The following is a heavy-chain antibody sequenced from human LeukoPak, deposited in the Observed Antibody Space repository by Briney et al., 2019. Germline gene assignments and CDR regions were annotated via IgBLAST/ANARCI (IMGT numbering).Heavy chain of an antibody. Sequence: ASVKVSCKASGFTFTSSAMQWVRQARGQRLGWIGWIVVGSGNTNYAQKFQERVTITRDMSTSTAYMELSSLRSEDTAVYYCAADGGETNVGAFDYWGQGTLVTVSS. J-gene: IGHJ4*02. CDR2: IVVGSGNT. CDR3: AADGGETNVGAFDY. D-gene: IGHD1-26*01. V-gene: IGHV1-58*02. CDR1: GFTFTSSA.